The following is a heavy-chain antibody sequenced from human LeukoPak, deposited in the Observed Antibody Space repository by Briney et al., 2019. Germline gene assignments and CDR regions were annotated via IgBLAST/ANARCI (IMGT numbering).Heavy chain of an antibody. CDR2: IKQDGSEK. J-gene: IGHJ5*02. Sequence: GGSLRLSCAASGFTVSSNYMSWVRQAPGKGLEWVANIKQDGSEKYYVDSVKGRFTISRDNAKNSLYLQMNSLRAEDTAVYYCARDKNMYSSSWNNWFDPWGQGTLVTVSS. D-gene: IGHD6-13*01. V-gene: IGHV3-7*01. CDR1: GFTVSSNY. CDR3: ARDKNMYSSSWNNWFDP.